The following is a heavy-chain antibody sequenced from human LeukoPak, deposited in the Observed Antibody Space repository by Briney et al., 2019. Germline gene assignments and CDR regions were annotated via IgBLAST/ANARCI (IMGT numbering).Heavy chain of an antibody. J-gene: IGHJ5*02. V-gene: IGHV3-23*01. CDR2: ISDSGGST. Sequence: AGSLRLSCAASGFTFSSYAMSWVRQAPGKGLEWVSTISDSGGSTYYADSLKGRITISRDNYKNTLYLQMNSLRAEDTAVYYCAKVDYYDSSGNYPNWFDPWGQGTLVTVSS. CDR3: AKVDYYDSSGNYPNWFDP. CDR1: GFTFSSYA. D-gene: IGHD3-22*01.